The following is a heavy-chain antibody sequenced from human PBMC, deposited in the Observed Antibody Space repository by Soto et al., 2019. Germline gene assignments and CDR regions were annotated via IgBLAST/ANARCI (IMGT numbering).Heavy chain of an antibody. CDR2: ISAYNGTT. D-gene: IGHD6-13*01. V-gene: IGHV1-18*04. J-gene: IGHJ6*02. CDR3: ARVLVRPGIAAADRTYYYYGMDV. Sequence: ASVKFSCQASGYTFTSYGISWVRQAPGQGLEWMGSISAYNGTTNYAQKLQGRVTMTTDTSTSTAYMELRSLRSDDTAVYYCARVLVRPGIAAADRTYYYYGMDVWGQGTTVTAP. CDR1: GYTFTSYG.